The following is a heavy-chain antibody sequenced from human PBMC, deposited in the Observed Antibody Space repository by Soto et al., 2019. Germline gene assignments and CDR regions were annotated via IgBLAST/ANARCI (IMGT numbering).Heavy chain of an antibody. V-gene: IGHV4-34*01. CDR3: ARGPEGYDILTGYYKGYYMDV. Sequence: SQTLSLTCAVYGGSFSGYYWSWIRQPPGKGLEWFGEINHSGSTNYNPSRRSRVTISVDTSKNQFSLKLSSVTAADTAVYYCARGPEGYDILTGYYKGYYMDVWGKGTTVTVSS. J-gene: IGHJ6*03. D-gene: IGHD3-9*01. CDR1: GGSFSGYY. CDR2: INHSGST.